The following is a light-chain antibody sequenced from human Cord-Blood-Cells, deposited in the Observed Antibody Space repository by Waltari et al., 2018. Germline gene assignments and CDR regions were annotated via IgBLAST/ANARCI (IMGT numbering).Light chain of an antibody. Sequence: DIQMTQSPSSLSASVGDRVTITCRASQSISSYLNWYQQKPGKAPKLLIYAASSLQSGVPSRFSGSGSGTDFTLTISSLQPEDFATYYCQQSYSTQYTFGQVTKLEIK. J-gene: IGKJ2*01. CDR1: QSISSY. CDR3: QQSYSTQYT. CDR2: AAS. V-gene: IGKV1-39*01.